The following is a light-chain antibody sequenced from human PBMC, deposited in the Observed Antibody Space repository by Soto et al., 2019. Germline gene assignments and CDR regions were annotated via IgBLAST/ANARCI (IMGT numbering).Light chain of an antibody. J-gene: IGLJ3*02. CDR2: NTY. CDR1: SANIGRNP. Sequence: QSVLTQPPSASGTPGQRVTISCSGSSANIGRNPVNWYQQLPGAAPRLLIYNTYYRPSGVPDRFSGSKSGTSASLAISGLQSEDEADYYCAAWDDSLNGVVFGGGTKVTVL. V-gene: IGLV1-44*01. CDR3: AAWDDSLNGVV.